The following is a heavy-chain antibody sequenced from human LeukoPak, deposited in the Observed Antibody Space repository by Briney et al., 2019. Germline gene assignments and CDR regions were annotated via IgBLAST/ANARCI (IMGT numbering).Heavy chain of an antibody. D-gene: IGHD3-3*01. CDR2: ISWNSGSI. CDR1: GFTFDDYA. Sequence: GGSLRLSCAASGFTFDDYAMHWVRQAPGKGLEWVSGISWNSGSIGYADSVKGRFTIPRDNAKNSLYLQMNSLRAEDTALYYCAKDSDGYDFWSGYGYYFDYWGQGTLVTVSS. CDR3: AKDSDGYDFWSGYGYYFDY. J-gene: IGHJ4*02. V-gene: IGHV3-9*01.